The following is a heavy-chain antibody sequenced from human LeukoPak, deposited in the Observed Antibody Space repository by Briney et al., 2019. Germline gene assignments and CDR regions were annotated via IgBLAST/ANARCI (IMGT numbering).Heavy chain of an antibody. CDR3: ARRDDSSGYHKIFDY. CDR2: IYYTGST. CDR1: VGSITSYS. Sequence: SETLSLTCSVSVGSITSYSWSWIRQSPGKGLEWIGSIYYTGSTYYNPSLKSRVTISVDTSKNQFLLRLNSVTAADTAVYYCARRDDSSGYHKIFDYWGPGTLVTVSS. V-gene: IGHV4-59*04. D-gene: IGHD3-22*01. J-gene: IGHJ4*02.